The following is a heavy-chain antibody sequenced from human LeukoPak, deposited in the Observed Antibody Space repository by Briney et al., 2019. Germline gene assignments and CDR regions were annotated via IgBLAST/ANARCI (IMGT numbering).Heavy chain of an antibody. Sequence: LPGGSLRLSCAVSGISLSNYGMSWVRQAPGKGLEWVAGISGSGGSTYYADSVKGRFTISRDNSKNTLYLQMNSLRAEDTAVYYCAKEKVLRYFGSYYFDHWGQGTLVTVSS. CDR3: AKEKVLRYFGSYYFDH. CDR1: GISLSNYG. D-gene: IGHD3-9*01. CDR2: ISGSGGST. J-gene: IGHJ4*02. V-gene: IGHV3-23*01.